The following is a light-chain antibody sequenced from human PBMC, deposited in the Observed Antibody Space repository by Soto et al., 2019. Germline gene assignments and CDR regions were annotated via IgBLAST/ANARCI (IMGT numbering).Light chain of an antibody. Sequence: DIQMTQSPSTLSASVGARVTIACRASQSISSWLAWYQQKPGKAPKLMIYKASSLESGVPSRFSGSGSGTEFTLTISSLQPDDVSTYYCQQYNSYSRTLGQGTKVDI. CDR2: KAS. CDR3: QQYNSYSRT. J-gene: IGKJ1*01. V-gene: IGKV1-5*03. CDR1: QSISSW.